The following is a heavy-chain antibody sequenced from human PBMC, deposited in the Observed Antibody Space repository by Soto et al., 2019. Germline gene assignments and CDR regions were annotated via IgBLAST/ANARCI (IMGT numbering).Heavy chain of an antibody. J-gene: IGHJ5*02. Sequence: QVQLVQSGAEVKKPGSSVKVSCKASGGTFSSYAISWVRQAPGQGLEWMGGIIPIFGTANYAQKFQGRVTITADESTSTAYMELSSLRSEDTAVYYCAREVRDSVVVPAAMLGSWFDPWGQGTLVTVSS. CDR2: IIPIFGTA. CDR3: AREVRDSVVVPAAMLGSWFDP. CDR1: GGTFSSYA. D-gene: IGHD2-2*01. V-gene: IGHV1-69*01.